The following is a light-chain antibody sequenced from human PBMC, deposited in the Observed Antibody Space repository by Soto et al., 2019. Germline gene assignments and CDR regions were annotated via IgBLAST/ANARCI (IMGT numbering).Light chain of an antibody. Sequence: DIVMTQSPLSLPVTPGGPASISCRSSQSLLHSNGYNYLDWYLQKPGQSPQLLIYLGSNRSSGVPDRFSGSGSGTDFTLKISRVEAEDVGVYYCMQALQTPTFGQGTTVDIK. J-gene: IGKJ1*01. CDR3: MQALQTPT. V-gene: IGKV2-28*01. CDR2: LGS. CDR1: QSLLHSNGYNY.